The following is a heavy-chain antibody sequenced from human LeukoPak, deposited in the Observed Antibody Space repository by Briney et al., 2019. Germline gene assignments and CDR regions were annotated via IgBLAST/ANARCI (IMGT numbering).Heavy chain of an antibody. J-gene: IGHJ5*02. CDR3: ARDAPQVPAAGVLAS. CDR1: GFTVSDNY. V-gene: IGHV3-53*01. CDR2: MYSRGDT. D-gene: IGHD6-13*01. Sequence: GGSLRLSCAASGFTVSDNYMSWVRQAPGKGLDWVSVMYSRGDTYYANSVKGRFTFSRDISKNTLYLQMNGLRIEDTAMYYCARDAPQVPAAGVLASWGQGTLVIVSS.